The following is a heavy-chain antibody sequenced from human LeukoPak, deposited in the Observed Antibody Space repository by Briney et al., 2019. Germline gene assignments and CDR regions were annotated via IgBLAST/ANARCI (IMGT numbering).Heavy chain of an antibody. CDR1: GGSFSGYY. D-gene: IGHD3-3*01. Sequence: SETLSLTCAVYGGSFSGYYWSWIRQPPGKGLEWIGEINHSGSTNYNPSLKSRVTISVDTSKNQFSLKLSSVAAADTAVYYCARGGFLEWLERNWYFDLWGRGTLVTVS. CDR2: INHSGST. V-gene: IGHV4-34*01. CDR3: ARGGFLEWLERNWYFDL. J-gene: IGHJ2*01.